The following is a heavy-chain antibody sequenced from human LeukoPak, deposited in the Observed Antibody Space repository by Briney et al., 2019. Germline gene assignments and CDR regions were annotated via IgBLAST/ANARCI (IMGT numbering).Heavy chain of an antibody. J-gene: IGHJ5*02. Sequence: PGGSLRLSCAASGFTFSSYAMSWVRQAPGKGLEWVSVIYSGGSTYYADSVKGRFTISRDNSKNTLYLQMDSLRAEDTAVYYCARWDSSSGWFDPWGQGTLVTVSS. V-gene: IGHV3-66*01. CDR2: IYSGGST. D-gene: IGHD6-6*01. CDR3: ARWDSSSGWFDP. CDR1: GFTFSSYA.